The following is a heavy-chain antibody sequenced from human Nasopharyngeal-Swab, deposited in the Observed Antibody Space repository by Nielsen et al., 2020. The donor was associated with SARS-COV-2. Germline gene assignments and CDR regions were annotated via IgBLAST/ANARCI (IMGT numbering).Heavy chain of an antibody. J-gene: IGHJ4*02. Sequence: GGSLRLSCAASGFTFSDYYMAWVRQAPGKGLELVSSISVTSRYTHYADSVKGRFTISRDNAKDSLFLQMNTLTAEDTAVYYCVRDLAVAAYWGQGTQVTVSS. CDR2: ISVTSRYT. V-gene: IGHV3-11*06. CDR3: VRDLAVAAY. D-gene: IGHD6-19*01. CDR1: GFTFSDYY.